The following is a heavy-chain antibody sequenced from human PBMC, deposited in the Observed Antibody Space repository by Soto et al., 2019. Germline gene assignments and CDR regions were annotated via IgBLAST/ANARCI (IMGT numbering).Heavy chain of an antibody. CDR2: ISYDGSNK. J-gene: IGHJ4*02. V-gene: IGHV3-30*18. Sequence: QVQLVESGGGVVQPGRSLRLSCAASGFTFSSYGMHWVRQAPSKGLEWVAVISYDGSNKYYADSVKGRFTISRDNSKNTLYLQMNSLRAEDTAVYYCAKAYCGGDCYPYYFDYWGQGTLVTVSS. CDR1: GFTFSSYG. D-gene: IGHD2-21*02. CDR3: AKAYCGGDCYPYYFDY.